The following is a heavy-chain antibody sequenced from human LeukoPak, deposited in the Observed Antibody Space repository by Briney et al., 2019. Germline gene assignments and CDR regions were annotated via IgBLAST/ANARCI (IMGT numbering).Heavy chain of an antibody. V-gene: IGHV1-18*01. CDR1: GYTFTSYG. J-gene: IGHJ4*02. Sequence: ASVKVSCKASGYTFTSYGISWVRQAPGQGLEWMGWISAYNGNTNYAQKLQGRVTMTTDTSTSTAYMELRSLRSDDTAVYYCARHPIFGVAIPHPPTDWGQGTLVTVSS. D-gene: IGHD3-3*01. CDR3: ARHPIFGVAIPHPPTD. CDR2: ISAYNGNT.